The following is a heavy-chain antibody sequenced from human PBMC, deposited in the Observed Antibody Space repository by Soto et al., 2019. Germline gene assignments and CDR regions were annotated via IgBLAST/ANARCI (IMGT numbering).Heavy chain of an antibody. V-gene: IGHV3-23*01. D-gene: IGHD2-21*02. CDR3: AIWYWGGDCYAQAQYFQH. CDR2: ISGSGGST. Sequence: HPGGSLRLSCAASGFTFSSYAMRWVRQAPGKGLEWVSAISGSGGSTYYADSVQGRFTISRDNSKNTLYLQMNRLRAEDTAVYYCAIWYWGGDCYAQAQYFQHWGQGTLVTVSS. CDR1: GFTFSSYA. J-gene: IGHJ1*01.